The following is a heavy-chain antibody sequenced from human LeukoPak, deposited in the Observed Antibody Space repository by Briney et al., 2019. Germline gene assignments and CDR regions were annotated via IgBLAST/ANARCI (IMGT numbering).Heavy chain of an antibody. Sequence: GGSLRLSCAVSGVTFSDYWMHWVRQSPGKGLEWVSRITPDGNTKDYADAAKGRFTISRDNAKNTLYLQMNSLRVEDTAVYYCAKSMSGPNDYWGQGTLVTVSS. V-gene: IGHV3-74*01. CDR2: ITPDGNTK. CDR3: AKSMSGPNDY. J-gene: IGHJ4*02. CDR1: GVTFSDYW. D-gene: IGHD3-3*01.